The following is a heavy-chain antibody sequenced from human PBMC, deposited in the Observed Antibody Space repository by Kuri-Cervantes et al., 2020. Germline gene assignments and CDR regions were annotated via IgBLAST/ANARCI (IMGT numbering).Heavy chain of an antibody. V-gene: IGHV3-21*01. CDR1: GFTFSSYS. J-gene: IGHJ4*02. D-gene: IGHD2-15*01. Sequence: GESLKISCAASGFTFSSYSMNWVRQAPGKGLEWVSSISSSSSYKYYADSVKGRFTTSRDNAKNSLYLQMNSLRAEDTAVYYCARLYCSGGSCYLRYWGQGTLVTVSS. CDR3: ARLYCSGGSCYLRY. CDR2: ISSSSSYK.